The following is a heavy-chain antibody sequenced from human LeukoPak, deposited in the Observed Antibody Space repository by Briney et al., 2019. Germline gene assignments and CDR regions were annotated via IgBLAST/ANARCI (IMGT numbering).Heavy chain of an antibody. CDR3: ARADSSGYSLDENFDY. CDR1: GGTLSSYA. V-gene: IGHV1-69*04. J-gene: IGHJ4*02. D-gene: IGHD3-22*01. Sequence: SVKVSCKASGGTLSSYALNWVRQAPGQGLERIGRIIPIFAIVNYAQYFQGRVTITADKSTNTAYMELSSLRFEDTAFYYCARADSSGYSLDENFDYWGQGTLVTVSS. CDR2: IIPIFAIV.